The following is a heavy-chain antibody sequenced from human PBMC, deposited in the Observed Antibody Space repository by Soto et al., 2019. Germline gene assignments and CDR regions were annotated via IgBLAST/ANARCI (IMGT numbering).Heavy chain of an antibody. D-gene: IGHD3-3*01. Sequence: GEALKISRKGSGYSFTRYWIGRVPQVPGKGLGWMGIIYSGDSDTIYSPSFQGQVTISAEKSISTAYLQWSSLKASDTAMYYCARRAAIFGVVNYYYGMDVWGQGTTVTVSS. J-gene: IGHJ6*02. V-gene: IGHV5-51*01. CDR3: ARRAAIFGVVNYYYGMDV. CDR2: IYSGDSDT. CDR1: GYSFTRYW.